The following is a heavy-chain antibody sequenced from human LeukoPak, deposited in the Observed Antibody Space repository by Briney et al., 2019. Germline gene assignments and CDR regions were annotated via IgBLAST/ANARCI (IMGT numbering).Heavy chain of an antibody. J-gene: IGHJ4*02. V-gene: IGHV3-23*01. CDR3: ANTPGFWSGYFSYFDY. Sequence: GGSLRLSCAASGFTFSSYAMSWVRQAPGKGLEWVSAISGSGGSTYYADSVKGRFTISRDNSKNTLCLQMNSLRAEDTAVYYCANTPGFWSGYFSYFDYWGQGTLVTVSS. D-gene: IGHD3-3*01. CDR2: ISGSGGST. CDR1: GFTFSSYA.